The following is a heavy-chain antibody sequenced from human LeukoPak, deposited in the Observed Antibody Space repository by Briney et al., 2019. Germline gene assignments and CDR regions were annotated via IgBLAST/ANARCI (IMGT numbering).Heavy chain of an antibody. CDR2: INHSGST. V-gene: IGHV4-34*01. D-gene: IGHD3-3*01. CDR3: ARDVGSGYDFWSGYRSRGFDP. J-gene: IGHJ5*02. CDR1: GGSFSGYY. Sequence: SETLSLTCAVYGGSFSGYYWSWIRQPPGKGLEWIGEINHSGSTNYNPSLKSRVTISVDTSKNQFSLKLSSVTAADTAVYYCARDVGSGYDFWSGYRSRGFDPWGQGTLVTVSS.